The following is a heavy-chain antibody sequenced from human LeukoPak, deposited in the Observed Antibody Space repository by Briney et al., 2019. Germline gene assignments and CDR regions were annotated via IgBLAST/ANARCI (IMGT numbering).Heavy chain of an antibody. Sequence: ASVKVSCKASGYTFTSYGTSWVRQAPGQGLEWMGWISAYNGNTNYAQKLQGRVTMTTDTSTSTAYMELRSLRSDDTAVYYCASSAGRDYYYYYGMDVWGQGTTVTVSS. D-gene: IGHD6-13*01. CDR2: ISAYNGNT. V-gene: IGHV1-18*01. CDR3: ASSAGRDYYYYYGMDV. J-gene: IGHJ6*02. CDR1: GYTFTSYG.